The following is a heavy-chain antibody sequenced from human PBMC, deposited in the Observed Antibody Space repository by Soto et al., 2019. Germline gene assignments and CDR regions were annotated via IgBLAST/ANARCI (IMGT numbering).Heavy chain of an antibody. CDR3: ASSYSNYALIDYYYYGMDV. J-gene: IGHJ6*02. D-gene: IGHD4-4*01. CDR1: GYTFTGYY. V-gene: IGHV1-2*02. Sequence: GASLKVSCKSSGYTFTGYYMHWVRQAPGQGLEWMGWINPNSGGTNYSQKFQGRVTITRDTSASTAYMELSSLRSEDTAVYYCASSYSNYALIDYYYYGMDVWGQGTTVTVSS. CDR2: INPNSGGT.